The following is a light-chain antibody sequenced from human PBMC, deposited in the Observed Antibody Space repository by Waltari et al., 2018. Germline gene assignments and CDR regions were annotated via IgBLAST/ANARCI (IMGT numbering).Light chain of an antibody. J-gene: IGLJ1*01. Sequence: QSALTQPASVSGSPGQSITIPCIGTTIDFATYNLFSWYQQHPGKAPKLIVYEVNQRPSGVSNRFSVSKSGNTASLTISGLQTEDEADYYCCSYAGRNTYVFGTGTKVTVL. V-gene: IGLV2-23*02. CDR1: TIDFATYNL. CDR2: EVN. CDR3: CSYAGRNTYV.